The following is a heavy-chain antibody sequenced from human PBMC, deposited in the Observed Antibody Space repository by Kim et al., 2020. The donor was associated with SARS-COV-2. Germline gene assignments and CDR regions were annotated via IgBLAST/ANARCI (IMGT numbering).Heavy chain of an antibody. Sequence: ASVKVSCKASGYTFTSYAMNWVRQAPGQGLEWMGWINTNTGNPTYAQGFTGRFVFSLDTSVSTAYLQISGLKAEDTAVYYCAREYSSSWYYYGLDVWGQGTTVTVYS. V-gene: IGHV7-4-1*02. CDR1: GYTFTSYA. J-gene: IGHJ6*02. D-gene: IGHD6-13*01. CDR2: INTNTGNP. CDR3: AREYSSSWYYYGLDV.